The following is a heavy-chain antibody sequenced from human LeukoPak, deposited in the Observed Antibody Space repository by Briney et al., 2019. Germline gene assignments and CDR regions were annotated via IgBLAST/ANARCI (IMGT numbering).Heavy chain of an antibody. V-gene: IGHV4-34*01. CDR3: ARGPLYDSSGYYYVDY. D-gene: IGHD3-22*01. Sequence: SETLSLTCAVYGGSFSGYYWSWIRQPPGKGLEWIGEINHSGSTNYNPSLKSRVTISVDTSKNQFSLKLSSVTAADTAVYYCARGPLYDSSGYYYVDYWGQGTLVTVSS. J-gene: IGHJ4*02. CDR2: INHSGST. CDR1: GGSFSGYY.